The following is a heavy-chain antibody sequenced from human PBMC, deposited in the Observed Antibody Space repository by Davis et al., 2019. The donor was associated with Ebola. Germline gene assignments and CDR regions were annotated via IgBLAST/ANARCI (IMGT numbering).Heavy chain of an antibody. CDR3: ARDREDYSSGFSFGFDY. Sequence: GESLKISCAASVFTFSSYSMNLVRQAPGKGLEWVSSISSSSSYIYYADSVKGRFTISRDNAKNSLYLQMNSLRAEDTAVYYCARDREDYSSGFSFGFDYWGQGTLVTVSS. CDR2: ISSSSSYI. CDR1: VFTFSSYS. V-gene: IGHV3-21*01. J-gene: IGHJ4*02. D-gene: IGHD6-19*01.